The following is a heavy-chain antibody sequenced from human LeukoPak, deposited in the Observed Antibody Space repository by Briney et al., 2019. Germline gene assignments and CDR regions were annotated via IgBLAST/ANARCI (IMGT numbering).Heavy chain of an antibody. D-gene: IGHD3-10*01. CDR3: ASNHYGSGSYRFDY. CDR1: GSTFSNYW. CDR2: VNQDANNK. Sequence: GGSLRLSCAASGSTFSNYWMTWVRQAPGKGLEWVANVNQDANNKNYVESVKGRFTISRDNAKNSLYLQMNSLRAEDTAVYYCASNHYGSGSYRFDYWGQGTLVTVSS. J-gene: IGHJ4*02. V-gene: IGHV3-7*01.